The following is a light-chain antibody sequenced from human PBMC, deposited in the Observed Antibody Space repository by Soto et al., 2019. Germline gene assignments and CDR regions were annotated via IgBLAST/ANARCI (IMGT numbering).Light chain of an antibody. V-gene: IGKV3-11*01. CDR3: QQYGSSPWT. CDR1: QRVSNS. J-gene: IGKJ1*01. Sequence: DTLLTQSPATLSLSPGERVTLSCRATQRVSNSLAWYQQKSGQAPRLLIYDASFRATGIPARFSGSGSGTDFTLTISSLEPEDFAVYYCQQYGSSPWTFGQGTKVDI. CDR2: DAS.